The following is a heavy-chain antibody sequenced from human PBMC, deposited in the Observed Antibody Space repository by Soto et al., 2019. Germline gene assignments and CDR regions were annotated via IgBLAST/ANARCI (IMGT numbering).Heavy chain of an antibody. CDR3: AKGAVAGTPTSYYYYGMDV. V-gene: IGHV1-69*12. CDR2: IIPIFGTV. Sequence: QVQLLQSGAEVKKPGSSVRVSCEASRGTFRTYAISWVRQAPGQGLEWMGEIIPIFGTVNYAQKFQGRVTITADESTTTVDMDLRSLRSEDTAVYYCAKGAVAGTPTSYYYYGMDVWGQGTTVTVSS. J-gene: IGHJ6*02. CDR1: RGTFRTYA. D-gene: IGHD6-19*01.